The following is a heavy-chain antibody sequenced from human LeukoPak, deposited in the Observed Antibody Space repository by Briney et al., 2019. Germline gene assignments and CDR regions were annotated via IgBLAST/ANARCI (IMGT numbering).Heavy chain of an antibody. CDR2: ISAYNGNT. J-gene: IGHJ5*02. CDR3: ARVPSGYVLNWFDP. Sequence: ASVKVSCKGSGYTFTSYGISWVRQAPGQGVEWMGWISAYNGNTNYAQKLQGRVTMTTDTSTSTAYMELRSLRSDDTAVYYCARVPSGYVLNWFDPWGQGTLVTVSS. D-gene: IGHD1-1*01. CDR1: GYTFTSYG. V-gene: IGHV1-18*01.